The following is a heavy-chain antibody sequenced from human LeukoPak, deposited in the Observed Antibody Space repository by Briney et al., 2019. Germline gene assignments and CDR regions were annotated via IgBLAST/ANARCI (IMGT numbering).Heavy chain of an antibody. CDR2: IYSGGST. V-gene: IGHV3-53*01. J-gene: IGHJ4*02. Sequence: PGGSLRLSCAASGFTVSSNYMSWVRQAPGKGLEWGSVIYSGGSTYYADSVKGRFTISRDNSKNTLYFQMNSLRAEDTAVYYCAREDYYDSSGYYYEDWGQGTLVTVSS. CDR1: GFTVSSNY. D-gene: IGHD3-22*01. CDR3: AREDYYDSSGYYYED.